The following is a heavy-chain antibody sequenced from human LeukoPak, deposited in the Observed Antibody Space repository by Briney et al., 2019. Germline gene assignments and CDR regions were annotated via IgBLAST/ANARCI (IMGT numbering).Heavy chain of an antibody. V-gene: IGHV4-59*01. Sequence: SETLSLTCTVSGGSISSYYWSWLRQPPGKGLEWIGYIYYSGGTNYNPSLKSRVTISVDTSKNQFSLKLSSVTAADTAVYYCARDFYGSSGYYNWFDPWGQGTLVTVSS. CDR2: IYYSGGT. J-gene: IGHJ5*02. D-gene: IGHD3-22*01. CDR3: ARDFYGSSGYYNWFDP. CDR1: GGSISSYY.